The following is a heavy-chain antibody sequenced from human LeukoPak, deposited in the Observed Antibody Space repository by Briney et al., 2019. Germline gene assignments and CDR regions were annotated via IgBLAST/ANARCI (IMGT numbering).Heavy chain of an antibody. V-gene: IGHV3-74*01. CDR2: INSDGSST. J-gene: IGHJ6*02. CDR1: GFTFSSSW. CDR3: ARVSGTIQIWPQPFGDGMAV. D-gene: IGHD5-18*01. Sequence: GSLRLSCAASGFTFSSSWMHWVRQAPEKGLVWVSRINSDGSSTSYADSVKGRFTVSRDNSRNTLFMQMNSLRAEDTAVYYCARVSGTIQIWPQPFGDGMAVWGQGTTVTVSS.